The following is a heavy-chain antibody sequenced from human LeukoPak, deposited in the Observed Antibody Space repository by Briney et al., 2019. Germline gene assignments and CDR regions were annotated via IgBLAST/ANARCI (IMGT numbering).Heavy chain of an antibody. CDR2: INPSGGST. CDR1: GYTFTSYY. V-gene: IGHV1-46*01. J-gene: IGHJ3*02. CDR3: ARDQGYSYGLPYDAFDI. D-gene: IGHD5-18*01. Sequence: ASVKVSCKASGYTFTSYYIHWVRQAPGQGLGWMGIINPSGGSTSYAQKFQGRVTMTRDTSTSTVYMELSSLRSEDTAVYYCARDQGYSYGLPYDAFDIWGQGTMVTVSS.